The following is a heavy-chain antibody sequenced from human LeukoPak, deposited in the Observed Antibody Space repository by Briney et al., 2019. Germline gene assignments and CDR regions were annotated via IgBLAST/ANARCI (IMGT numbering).Heavy chain of an antibody. Sequence: SETLSLTCTLSGGSISSYYWSWIRQPPGKGLEWIGYIYYSGSTNYNPSLKSRVTISVDTSKNQFSLKLSSVTAADTAVYYCARVEVGYSSGWYNWFDPWGQGTLVTVSS. J-gene: IGHJ5*02. CDR1: GGSISSYY. CDR3: ARVEVGYSSGWYNWFDP. CDR2: IYYSGST. V-gene: IGHV4-59*01. D-gene: IGHD6-19*01.